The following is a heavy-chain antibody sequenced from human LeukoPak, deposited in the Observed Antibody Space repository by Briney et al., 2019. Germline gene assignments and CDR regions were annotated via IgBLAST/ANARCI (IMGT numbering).Heavy chain of an antibody. Sequence: ASVKVSCKASGYTFTDFYMHWVQQAPGKGLEWMGLVDPEDGKTIYAEKFQGRITITADTSTDTVYMELSSLRSEDTAVYYCARAYYYDSGRVGGYAFDIWGQGTMVTVSS. J-gene: IGHJ3*02. D-gene: IGHD3-22*01. CDR1: GYTFTDFY. CDR2: VDPEDGKT. V-gene: IGHV1-69-2*01. CDR3: ARAYYYDSGRVGGYAFDI.